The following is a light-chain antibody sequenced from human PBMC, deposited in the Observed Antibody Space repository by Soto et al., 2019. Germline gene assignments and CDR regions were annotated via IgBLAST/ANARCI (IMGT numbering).Light chain of an antibody. J-gene: IGKJ1*01. CDR3: QQYYASSWT. Sequence: EIVLTQSPGTLSLSPGERATLSCRASQSISSTYLAWYRQKLGQAPRLLIYAASSRAAGIPDRFSGSGSGTDFTLTISRLEPEDFAVYYCQQYYASSWTFGQGTKVDIK. CDR1: QSISSTY. V-gene: IGKV3-20*01. CDR2: AAS.